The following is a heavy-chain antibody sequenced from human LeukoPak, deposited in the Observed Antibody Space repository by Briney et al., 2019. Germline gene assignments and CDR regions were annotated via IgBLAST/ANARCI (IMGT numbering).Heavy chain of an antibody. V-gene: IGHV1-46*01. CDR1: GYTFTSYY. Sequence: ASVKVSCKASGYTFTSYYMHWVRQAPGQGLEWMGIINPSGGSTSYAQKFQGRVTMTRDMSTGTVYMELSSLRSEDTAVYYCARVPRYSSSQKYFDYWGQGTLVTVSS. CDR2: INPSGGST. CDR3: ARVPRYSSSQKYFDY. D-gene: IGHD6-13*01. J-gene: IGHJ4*02.